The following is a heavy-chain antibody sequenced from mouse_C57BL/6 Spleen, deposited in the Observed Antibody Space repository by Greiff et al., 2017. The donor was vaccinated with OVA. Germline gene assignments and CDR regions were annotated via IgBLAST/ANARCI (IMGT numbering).Heavy chain of an antibody. CDR2: INPYNGGT. Sequence: EVQLQQSGPVLVKPGASVKMSCKASGYTFTDYYMNWVKQSHGKSLEWIGVINPYNGGTSYNQKFKGKATLTVDKSSSTAYMELNSLTSEDSAVYYCARGGLGRGDFDYWGQGTTLTVSS. CDR3: ARGGLGRGDFDY. J-gene: IGHJ2*01. V-gene: IGHV1-19*01. D-gene: IGHD4-1*01. CDR1: GYTFTDYY.